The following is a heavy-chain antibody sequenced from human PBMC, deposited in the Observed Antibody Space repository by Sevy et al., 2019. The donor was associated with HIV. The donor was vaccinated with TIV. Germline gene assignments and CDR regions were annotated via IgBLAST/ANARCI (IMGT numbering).Heavy chain of an antibody. V-gene: IGHV3-21*01. J-gene: IGHJ4*02. CDR2: INDSSNYI. Sequence: GGSLRLSCAASGFTFSTYNMNWVRQAPGKGLEWVSSINDSSNYIYHSDSVKGRFTISRDNAKDSLYLQMNSLRAEDTAVYFCARDRRTLNYYGSRGYNYYFDYWGQGTLVTVSS. CDR1: GFTFSTYN. CDR3: ARDRRTLNYYGSRGYNYYFDY. D-gene: IGHD3-22*01.